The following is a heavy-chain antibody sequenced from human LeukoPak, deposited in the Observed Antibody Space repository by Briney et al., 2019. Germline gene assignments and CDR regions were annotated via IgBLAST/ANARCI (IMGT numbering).Heavy chain of an antibody. V-gene: IGHV4-39*07. CDR2: IYYSGST. J-gene: IGHJ6*03. CDR3: ARGGPYSMDV. Sequence: PSETLSLTCSVSGDSISSNNYYWGWIRQAPGKGLEWIGSIYYSGSTNYNPSLKSRVTISVDKSKNQLSLKLSSVTAADTAVYYCARGGPYSMDVWGQGTTVTVSS. D-gene: IGHD1-26*01. CDR1: GDSISSNNYY.